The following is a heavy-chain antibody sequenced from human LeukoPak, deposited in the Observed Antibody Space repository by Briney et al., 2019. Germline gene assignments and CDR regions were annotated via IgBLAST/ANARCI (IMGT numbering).Heavy chain of an antibody. CDR2: INPTVGDT. CDR3: ARYGFSSSWQGGWHAFDI. D-gene: IGHD6-13*01. J-gene: IGHJ3*02. CDR1: GYTLTSYY. V-gene: IGHV1-46*01. Sequence: GASVKVSCKASGYTLTSYYMHWVRQAPGQGLEWMGIINPTVGDTIYAQKFQGRVTMTRDMSTSTVYMELSSLRSDDTAVYYCARYGFSSSWQGGWHAFDIWGHGTMVTVSS.